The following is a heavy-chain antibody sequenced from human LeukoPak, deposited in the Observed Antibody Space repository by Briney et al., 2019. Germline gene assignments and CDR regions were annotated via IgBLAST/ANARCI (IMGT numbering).Heavy chain of an antibody. CDR1: GGSFSGYY. CDR3: ARTPPPTGYSTGWFDP. CDR2: INHSGIT. J-gene: IGHJ5*02. Sequence: PSETLSLTCAVYGGSFSGYYWSWIRQPPGKGLEWIGEINHSGITNYNPSLKSRVTISVDTSKNQFSLKLSSVTAADTAMYYCARTPPPTGYSTGWFDPWGQGTLVIVSS. D-gene: IGHD3-9*01. V-gene: IGHV4-34*01.